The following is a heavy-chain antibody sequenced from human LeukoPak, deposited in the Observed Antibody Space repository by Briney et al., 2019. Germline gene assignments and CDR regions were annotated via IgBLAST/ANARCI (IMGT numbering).Heavy chain of an antibody. CDR1: GFTFSSYA. Sequence: GGSLRLSCAASGFTFSSYAMSWVRQAPGKGLXXXSAISGSGGSTYYADSVKGRFTISRDNSKNTLYLQMNSLRAEDTAVYYCAKAGSGSGSYAFDIWGQGTMVTVSS. V-gene: IGHV3-23*01. J-gene: IGHJ3*02. D-gene: IGHD3-10*01. CDR2: ISGSGGST. CDR3: AKAGSGSGSYAFDI.